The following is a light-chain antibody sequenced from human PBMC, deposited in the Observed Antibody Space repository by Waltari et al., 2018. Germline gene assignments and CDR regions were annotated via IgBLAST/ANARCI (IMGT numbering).Light chain of an antibody. CDR1: QSVSSK. Sequence: EIVMTQSPATLSVSPVERATLSCRASQSVSSKLAWYQQKLGQAPRLLIYGASTRATGIPARFSGSGSGTEFTLTISSLQSEDFALYYCQQYNNWPPFTFGQGTKLEIK. CDR3: QQYNNWPPFT. CDR2: GAS. J-gene: IGKJ2*01. V-gene: IGKV3-15*01.